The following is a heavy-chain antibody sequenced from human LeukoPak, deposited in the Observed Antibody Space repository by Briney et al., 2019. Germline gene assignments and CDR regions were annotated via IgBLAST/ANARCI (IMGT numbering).Heavy chain of an antibody. D-gene: IGHD2/OR15-2a*01. CDR1: GGSITSGSYF. J-gene: IGHJ3*02. CDR3: ARGERDSSPGAFDI. CDR2: IYTSGST. V-gene: IGHV4-61*02. Sequence: PSQTLSLTCTVSGGSITSGSYFWSWIRQPAGKGLEWIVRIYTSGSTNYNPSLKSRVTILVDTSKNQFSLKLSSVTAADTAVYYCARGERDSSPGAFDIWGQGTMVAVSS.